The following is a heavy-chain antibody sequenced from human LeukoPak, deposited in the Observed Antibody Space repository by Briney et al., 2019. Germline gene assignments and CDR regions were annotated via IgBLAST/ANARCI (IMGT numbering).Heavy chain of an antibody. Sequence: GRSLRLSCAASGFPFSSHAMHWVRQSSGRGLEWVAVISYDGNYQLYVDSVKGRFTISRDNSKNTLYLTMNNLRDDDTAVYYCARDPYDFWSGYHDYWGQGSLVTVSS. CDR2: ISYDGNYQ. D-gene: IGHD3-3*01. V-gene: IGHV3-30*04. CDR3: ARDPYDFWSGYHDY. J-gene: IGHJ4*02. CDR1: GFPFSSHA.